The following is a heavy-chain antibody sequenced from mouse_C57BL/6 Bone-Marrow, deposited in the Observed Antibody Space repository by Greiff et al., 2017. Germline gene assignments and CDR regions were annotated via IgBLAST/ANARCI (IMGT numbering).Heavy chain of an antibody. V-gene: IGHV1-82*01. CDR1: GYAFSSSW. J-gene: IGHJ4*01. D-gene: IGHD2-1*01. CDR2: IYPGDGDT. Sequence: VQLQQSGPELVKPGASVKISCKASGYAFSSSWMNWVKQRPGKGLEWIGRIYPGDGDTNYNGKFKGKATLTADKSSSTAYMQLSSLTSEDSAVYFGALLWHAGVCYYAMDYWGQGTSVTGSS. CDR3: ALLWHAGVCYYAMDY.